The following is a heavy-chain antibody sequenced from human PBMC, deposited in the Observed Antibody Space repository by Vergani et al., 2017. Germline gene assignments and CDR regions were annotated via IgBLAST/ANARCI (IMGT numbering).Heavy chain of an antibody. J-gene: IGHJ5*02. Sequence: QLQLQESGPGLVKPSATLSLTCSVSGASIRSSNYYWGWIRQPPGKGLEWIASIYYSGSTYYNPSLTSRVTISVDTSKNQISLKLGSVTAADTAVYFCARHSTVEWLVKLGWIDPWGQGILVTVSS. CDR2: IYYSGST. CDR1: GASIRSSNYY. D-gene: IGHD6-19*01. CDR3: ARHSTVEWLVKLGWIDP. V-gene: IGHV4-39*01.